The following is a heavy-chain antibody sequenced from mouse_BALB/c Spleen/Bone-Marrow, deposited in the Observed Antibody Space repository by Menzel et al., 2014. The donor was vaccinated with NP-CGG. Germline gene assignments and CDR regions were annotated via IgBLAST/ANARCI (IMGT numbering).Heavy chain of an antibody. J-gene: IGHJ1*01. CDR3: TRGLLRRGGYFDV. V-gene: IGHV1-5*01. Sequence: VQLQQSGTVLARPGASVKMSCKASGYSFXSYWMHWVKQRPGQGLEWIGAIYPGNSDTSYNQKFKGKAKLTAVTSASTAYMELSSLTNEDSAVYYCTRGLLRRGGYFDVWGAGTTVTVSS. D-gene: IGHD2-3*01. CDR1: GYSFXSYW. CDR2: IYPGNSDT.